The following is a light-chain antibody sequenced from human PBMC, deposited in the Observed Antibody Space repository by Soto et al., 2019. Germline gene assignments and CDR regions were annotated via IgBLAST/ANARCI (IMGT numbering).Light chain of an antibody. J-gene: IGLJ2*01. CDR3: CSYAGSSTLL. Sequence: QSALTQPASVSGSPGQSITISCTGTSSDVGSYNLVSWYQQYPGNAPKLMIYEATKRPSGVSYRFSGSKSGNTASLTISGLQAEDEADYYCCSYAGSSTLLFGGGTKLTVL. CDR2: EAT. CDR1: SSDVGSYNL. V-gene: IGLV2-23*01.